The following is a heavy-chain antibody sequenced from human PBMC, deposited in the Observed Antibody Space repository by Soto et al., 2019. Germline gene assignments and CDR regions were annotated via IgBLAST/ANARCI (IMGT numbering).Heavy chain of an antibody. V-gene: IGHV3-30-3*01. CDR3: ARTSTVSTYFYDY. CDR2: ISYDGSHQ. CDR1: GFKFNYYA. Sequence: TGGSLRLSCAASGFKFNYYAMHWVRQAPGKGPEWVAVISYDGSHQYSADSVKGRFSISRDNSKNTLYLQMNSLRSEDTAVYYCARTSTVSTYFYDYWGQGTLVTVSS. J-gene: IGHJ4*02. D-gene: IGHD4-17*01.